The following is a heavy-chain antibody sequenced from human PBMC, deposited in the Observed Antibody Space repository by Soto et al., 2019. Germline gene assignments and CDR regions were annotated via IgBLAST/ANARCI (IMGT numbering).Heavy chain of an antibody. CDR3: AKVSSSGWHGDSFDY. J-gene: IGHJ4*02. CDR1: GFTFSSYA. Sequence: GGSLRLSCAASGFTFSSYAMSWVRQAPGKGLEWVSAISGSGGSTYYADSVKGRFTISRDNSKNTLYLQMNSLRAEDTAVYYCAKVSSSGWHGDSFDYWGQGTLVTVSS. CDR2: ISGSGGST. V-gene: IGHV3-23*01. D-gene: IGHD6-19*01.